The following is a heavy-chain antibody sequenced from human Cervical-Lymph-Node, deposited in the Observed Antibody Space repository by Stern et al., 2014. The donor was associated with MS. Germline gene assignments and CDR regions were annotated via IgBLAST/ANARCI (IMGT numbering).Heavy chain of an antibody. V-gene: IGHV4-61*02. CDR3: ARMRGITPRQLNYFDY. CDR1: GASISSGTYS. CDR2: MYTSGST. Sequence: QVQLQESGPGLLKPSQTLSLTCAVSGASISSGTYSWNWIRQPAGKRLEWIGHMYTSGSTNYNPSLKSRVTMSVDTSKHQFSLKLSSVTAADTAVYYCARMRGITPRQLNYFDYWGQGTLVTVSS. D-gene: IGHD6-6*01. J-gene: IGHJ4*02.